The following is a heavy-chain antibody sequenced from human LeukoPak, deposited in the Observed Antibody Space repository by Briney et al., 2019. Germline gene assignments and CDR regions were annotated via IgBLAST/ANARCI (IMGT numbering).Heavy chain of an antibody. CDR3: VRDRGYSTFDY. Sequence: GGSLRLSCAGSGFPFSNYWMAWVRQAPGKGLEWVANMKEDGGEINYVDSAKGRFTISRDNAKNSLDLQMNSLRVDDTAVYYCVRDRGYSTFDYWGQGTLVIVSS. V-gene: IGHV3-7*01. J-gene: IGHJ4*02. CDR2: MKEDGGEI. D-gene: IGHD4-23*01. CDR1: GFPFSNYW.